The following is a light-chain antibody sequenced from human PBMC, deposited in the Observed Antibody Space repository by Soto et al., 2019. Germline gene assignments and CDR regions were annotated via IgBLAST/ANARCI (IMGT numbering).Light chain of an antibody. CDR3: SSYAGGNVV. CDR2: EVT. V-gene: IGLV2-8*01. CDR1: SSDVGGYNF. Sequence: QSALTQPPSASGSPGQSVSISCAGTSSDVGGYNFVSWYQQHPGKAPKLMIYEVTKRPSGVPERFSGSKSGNTASLTVSGLQSEDEADYYCSSYAGGNVVFGGGTNLTVL. J-gene: IGLJ2*01.